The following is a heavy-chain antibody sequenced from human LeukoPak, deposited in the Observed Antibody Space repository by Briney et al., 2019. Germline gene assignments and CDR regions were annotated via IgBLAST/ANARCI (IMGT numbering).Heavy chain of an antibody. D-gene: IGHD2-2*01. J-gene: IGHJ4*02. V-gene: IGHV3-23*01. CDR3: ANSFCSGTTCHGGFDY. Sequence: GGSLRLSCAASGFTFSTHVISWVRQAPGKGLEWVSAISGSGGSTYYADSVKGRFTISRDNAKNTLYLQMNSLRAEDAAVYYCANSFCSGTTCHGGFDYWGQGTLVTVSS. CDR1: GFTFSTHV. CDR2: ISGSGGST.